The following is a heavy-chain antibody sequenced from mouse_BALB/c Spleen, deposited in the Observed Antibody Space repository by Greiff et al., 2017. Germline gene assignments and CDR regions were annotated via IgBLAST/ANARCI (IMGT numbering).Heavy chain of an antibody. J-gene: IGHJ2*01. D-gene: IGHD2-4*01. CDR1: GYAFTNYL. V-gene: IGHV1-54*01. CDR3: ALIYYDPYFDY. CDR2: INPGSGGT. Sequence: QVQLQQSGAELVRPGTSVKVSCKASGYAFTNYLIEWVKQRPGQGLEWIGVINPGSGGTNYNEKFKGKATLTADKSSSTAYMQLSSLTSDDSAVYFCALIYYDPYFDYWGQGTTRTVSS.